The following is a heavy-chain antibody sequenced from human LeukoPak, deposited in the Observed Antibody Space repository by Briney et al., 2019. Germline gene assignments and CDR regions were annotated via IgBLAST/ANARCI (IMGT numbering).Heavy chain of an antibody. J-gene: IGHJ4*02. CDR1: GGSFSGHY. V-gene: IGHV4-34*01. CDR3: ARYLRVGATDYFDY. CDR2: INHSGST. Sequence: PSETLSLTCAVYGGSFSGHYWSWIRQPPGKGLEWIGEINHSGSTNYNPSLKSRVTISVDTSKNQFSLKLSSVTAADTAVYYCARYLRVGATDYFDYWGQGTLVTVSS. D-gene: IGHD1-26*01.